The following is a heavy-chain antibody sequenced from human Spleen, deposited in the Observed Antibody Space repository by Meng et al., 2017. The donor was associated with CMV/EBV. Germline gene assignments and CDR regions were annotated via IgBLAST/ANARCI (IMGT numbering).Heavy chain of an antibody. CDR1: GFTVSSNY. J-gene: IGHJ4*02. V-gene: IGHV3-53*01. D-gene: IGHD3-16*01. CDR2: IYSGGST. CDR3: ARVSTSRGGYFDY. Sequence: CAASGFTVSSNYMTWVRQAPGKGLEWVSVIYSGGSTYYADSVKGRFTVSRDNSKNTLYLQMNSLRAEDSAVYYCARVSTSRGGYFDYWGQGTLVTVSS.